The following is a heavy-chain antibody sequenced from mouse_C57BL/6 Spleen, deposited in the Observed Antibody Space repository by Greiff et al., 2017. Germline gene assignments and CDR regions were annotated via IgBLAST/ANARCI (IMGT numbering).Heavy chain of an antibody. V-gene: IGHV1-39*01. D-gene: IGHD4-1*01. CDR3: ARRWDGGTEFDY. Sequence: EVKLMESGPELVKPGASVKISCKASGYSFTDYNMNWVKQSNGKSLEWIGVINPNYGTTSYNQKFKGKATLTVDQSSSTAYMQLNSLTSEDSAFYYCARRWDGGTEFDYWGQGTTLTVSS. CDR2: INPNYGTT. J-gene: IGHJ2*01. CDR1: GYSFTDYN.